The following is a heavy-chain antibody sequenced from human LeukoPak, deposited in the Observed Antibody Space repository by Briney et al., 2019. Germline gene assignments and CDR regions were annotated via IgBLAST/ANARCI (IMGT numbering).Heavy chain of an antibody. V-gene: IGHV1-69*05. CDR3: ARGIAARQVYYYYYMDV. D-gene: IGHD6-6*01. J-gene: IGHJ6*03. CDR2: IIPIFGTA. CDR1: GGTFSSYA. Sequence: GASVKVSCKASGGTFSSYAISWVRQAPGQGLEWMGGIIPIFGTANYAQKFQGRVTITTDESTSTAYMELSSLRSGDTAVYYCARGIAARQVYYYYYMDVWGKGTTVTVSS.